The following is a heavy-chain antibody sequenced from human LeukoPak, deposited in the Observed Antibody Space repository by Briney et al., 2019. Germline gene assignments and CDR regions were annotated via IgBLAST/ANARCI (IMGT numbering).Heavy chain of an antibody. CDR1: GGSISSYY. CDR3: ASGTGAFDI. V-gene: IGHV4-59*01. J-gene: IGHJ3*02. CDR2: IYYSGRT. Sequence: SETLSLTCTVSGGSISSYYWSWIRQPPGKGLEWIGYIYYSGRTNYNPSLKSRVTISVDTSKNQFSLKLSSVTAADTAVYYCASGTGAFDIWGQGTMVTVSS.